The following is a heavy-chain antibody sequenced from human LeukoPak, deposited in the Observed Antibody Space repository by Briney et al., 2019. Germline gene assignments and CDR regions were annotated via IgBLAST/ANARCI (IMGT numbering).Heavy chain of an antibody. CDR1: GFTFTRYS. CDR2: ISGYSDYI. J-gene: IGHJ6*02. D-gene: IGHD3-10*01. V-gene: IGHV3-21*01. Sequence: GESLRLSCAASGFTFTRYSMNWVRQAPGKGLEWVSSISGYSDYIFYADSVKGRFTISRDNAKNSLYLQMNSLRAEDTAVYYCARLGQHDYYGSGSPGYYYYYGMDVWGQGTTVTVSS. CDR3: ARLGQHDYYGSGSPGYYYYYGMDV.